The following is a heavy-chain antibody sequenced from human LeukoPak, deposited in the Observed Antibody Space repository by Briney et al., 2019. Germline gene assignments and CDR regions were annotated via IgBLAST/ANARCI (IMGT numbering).Heavy chain of an antibody. CDR1: GDSISSGDYY. CDR2: ISSSGST. D-gene: IGHD2-15*01. CDR3: ARSVNEDNYFDY. Sequence: PSQTLSLTCTVSGDSISSGDYYWSWIRQPAGKGLEWIGRISSSGSTNYNPSLKSRVTISVDTSKNQFSLKLSSVTAADTAVYYCARSVNEDNYFDYWGQGTLVTVSS. J-gene: IGHJ4*02. V-gene: IGHV4-61*02.